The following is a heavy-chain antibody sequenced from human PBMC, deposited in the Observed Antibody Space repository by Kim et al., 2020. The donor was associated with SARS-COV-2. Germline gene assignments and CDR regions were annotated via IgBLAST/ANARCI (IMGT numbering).Heavy chain of an antibody. V-gene: IGHV3-15*01. CDR1: GFTFSNAW. Sequence: GGSLRLSCAASGFTFSNAWMSWVRQAPGKGLEWVGRIKSKTDGGTTDYAAPVKGRFTISRDDSKNTLYLQMNSLKTEDTAVYYCTTNRLRFLEWFDYWGQGTLVTVSS. CDR3: TTNRLRFLEWFDY. D-gene: IGHD3-3*01. CDR2: IKSKTDGGTT. J-gene: IGHJ5*01.